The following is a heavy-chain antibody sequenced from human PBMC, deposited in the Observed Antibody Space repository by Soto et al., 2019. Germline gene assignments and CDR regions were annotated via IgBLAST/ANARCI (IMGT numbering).Heavy chain of an antibody. D-gene: IGHD3-22*01. V-gene: IGHV3-23*01. J-gene: IGHJ4*02. CDR2: ISGSGGST. Sequence: PGGSLRLSCAASGFTFSSYAMSWVRQAPGKGLEWVSAISGSGGSTYYADSVKGRFTISRDNSKNTLYLQMNSLRAEDTAVYYCAKSPNYYDSSGYFDYWGQGTLVTVSS. CDR1: GFTFSSYA. CDR3: AKSPNYYDSSGYFDY.